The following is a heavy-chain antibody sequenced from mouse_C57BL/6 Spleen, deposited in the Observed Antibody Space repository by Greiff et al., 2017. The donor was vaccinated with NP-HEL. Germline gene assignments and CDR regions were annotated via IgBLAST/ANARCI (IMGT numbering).Heavy chain of an antibody. CDR2: INPSSGYT. CDR1: GYTFTSYW. V-gene: IGHV1-7*01. J-gene: IGHJ2*01. D-gene: IGHD2-5*01. Sequence: QVQLQQSGAELAKPGASVKLSCKASGYTFTSYWMHWVKQRPGQGLEWIGYINPSSGYTKYNQKFKDKATLTADKSSSTAYMQLSSLTYEDSAVDYCASSYSNSYFDYWGQGTTLTVSS. CDR3: ASSYSNSYFDY.